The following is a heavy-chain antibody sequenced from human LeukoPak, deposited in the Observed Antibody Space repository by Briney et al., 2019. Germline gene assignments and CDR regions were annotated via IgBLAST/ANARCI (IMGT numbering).Heavy chain of an antibody. Sequence: GGSLRLSCAASGFTFSSDAMHWVRQAPGKGLEWVAAISYDGSNKNYADSVKGRFTISRDSSKNTLYLQMNSLRPEDTAVYYCARARPSMWIDYWGQGTLVTVSS. D-gene: IGHD5-12*01. J-gene: IGHJ4*02. CDR2: ISYDGSNK. CDR3: ARARPSMWIDY. CDR1: GFTFSSDA. V-gene: IGHV3-30*04.